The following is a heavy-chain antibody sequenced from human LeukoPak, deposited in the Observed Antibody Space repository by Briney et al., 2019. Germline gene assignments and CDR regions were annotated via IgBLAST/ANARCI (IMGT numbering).Heavy chain of an antibody. Sequence: GGSLRLSCAASGFTFSSYGMHWVRQAPGKGLEWVAVIWYDGSNKYYADSVKGRFTISRDNSKNTLYLQMNSLRAEDTAVYYCARDPCSSTSCYLPDYWGQGTLVTASS. D-gene: IGHD2-2*01. CDR1: GFTFSSYG. CDR2: IWYDGSNK. CDR3: ARDPCSSTSCYLPDY. V-gene: IGHV3-33*08. J-gene: IGHJ4*02.